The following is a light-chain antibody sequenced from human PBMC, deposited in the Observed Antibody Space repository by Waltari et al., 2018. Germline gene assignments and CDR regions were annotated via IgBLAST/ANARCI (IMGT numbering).Light chain of an antibody. CDR2: GAS. CDR1: QTIGSH. J-gene: IGKJ1*01. V-gene: IGKV3-15*01. Sequence: EIVMTQSPATLSVSPGERVTLSCRASQTIGSHFAWYQQKPGQPPRFLISGASTRATGIPARFSGSGSGTEFTLTISSLQSEDFAVYYCHQYNSWPKTFGQGTRVEIK. CDR3: HQYNSWPKT.